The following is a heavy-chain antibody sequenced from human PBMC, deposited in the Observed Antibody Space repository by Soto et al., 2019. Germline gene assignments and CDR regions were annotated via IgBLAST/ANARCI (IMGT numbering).Heavy chain of an antibody. J-gene: IGHJ3*02. CDR2: VYSGGST. Sequence: SLRLSCAASGLTVSSSYMSWVRQAPGKGLEWVSIVYSGGSTYYADSVKGRSTISRDSSKNTLYLQMNSLRAEDTAVYYCARGSYCGGGCYGAAFDIWGQGTMVTVSS. D-gene: IGHD2-21*02. CDR3: ARGSYCGGGCYGAAFDI. CDR1: GLTVSSSY. V-gene: IGHV3-53*01.